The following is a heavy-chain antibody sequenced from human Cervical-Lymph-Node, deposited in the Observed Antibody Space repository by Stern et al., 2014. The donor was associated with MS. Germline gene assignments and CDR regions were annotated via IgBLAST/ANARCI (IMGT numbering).Heavy chain of an antibody. Sequence: VQLVESGAEVKQTASSVKLSCEPSGYTFTFRYLHWVRQVPGQAPEWMGWITPYNGDLQYAQKFQGRLTITRDNSLRAFYMELRSLRSEDTAKYYCARSPLYCSGGGCYALEVWGQGTMVTVS. CDR2: ITPYNGDL. J-gene: IGHJ3*01. D-gene: IGHD2-15*01. CDR3: ARSPLYCSGGGCYALEV. V-gene: IGHV1-45*02. CDR1: GYTFTFRY.